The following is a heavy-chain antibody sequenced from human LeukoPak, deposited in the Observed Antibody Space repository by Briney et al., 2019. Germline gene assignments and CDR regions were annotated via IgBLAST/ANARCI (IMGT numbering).Heavy chain of an antibody. V-gene: IGHV3-64D*06. CDR3: VKDLTGTWSFDY. Sequence: GGSLRLSCSTSGFTFSNHFMHWVRQAPGKGLEYVSSIGPNGASTLYADSVKGRFTISRDNSKDALYLQLTSLRLEDTALYYCVKDLTGTWSFDYWGQGTLVTVSS. CDR2: IGPNGAST. CDR1: GFTFSNHF. J-gene: IGHJ4*02. D-gene: IGHD3-9*01.